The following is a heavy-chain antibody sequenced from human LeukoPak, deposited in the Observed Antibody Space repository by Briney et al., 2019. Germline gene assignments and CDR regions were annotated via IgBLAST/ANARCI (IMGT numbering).Heavy chain of an antibody. J-gene: IGHJ4*02. CDR2: IQYSGSKK. CDR1: GFTFSNYD. Sequence: GGSLRLSCAASGFTFSNYDMHWVRQAPGKGLEWVAFIQYSGSKKYYVDSVEGRFTISRDNSKNTLSVQMNSLRTEDTAVYYCAKGGRHGHSFYERGYFDFWGQGALVTVSS. D-gene: IGHD2-15*01. V-gene: IGHV3-30*02. CDR3: AKGGRHGHSFYERGYFDF.